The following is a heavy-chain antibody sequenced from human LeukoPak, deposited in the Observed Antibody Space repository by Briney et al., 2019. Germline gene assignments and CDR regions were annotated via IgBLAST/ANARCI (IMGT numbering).Heavy chain of an antibody. J-gene: IGHJ4*02. CDR1: GFIISNYG. V-gene: IGHV3-64D*06. CDR2: ISSDGDNT. CDR3: VRVNDYGDRNLYYFGY. D-gene: IGHD4-17*01. Sequence: GGSLRLSCSASGFIISNYGMYWVRQAPGKGLEFFSAISSDGDNTFYADSVKGRFTISRDNSKNTLYLQTSSLRGEDTAVYYCVRVNDYGDRNLYYFGYWGQGTLVTVSS.